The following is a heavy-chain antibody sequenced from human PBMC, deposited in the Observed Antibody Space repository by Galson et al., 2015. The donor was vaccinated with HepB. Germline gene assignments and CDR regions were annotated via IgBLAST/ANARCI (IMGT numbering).Heavy chain of an antibody. CDR2: INHSGST. J-gene: IGHJ4*02. V-gene: IGHV4-34*01. D-gene: IGHD3-10*01. CDR1: GGSFSGYY. CDR3: ARAGMVRLWNY. Sequence: TLSLTCAVYGGSFSGYYWSWIRQPPGKGLEWIGEINHSGSTNYNPSLKSRVTISVDTSKNQFSLKLSSVTAADTAVYYCARAGMVRLWNYWGQGTLVTVSS.